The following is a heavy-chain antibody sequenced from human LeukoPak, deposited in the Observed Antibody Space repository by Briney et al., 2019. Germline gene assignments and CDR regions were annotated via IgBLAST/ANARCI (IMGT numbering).Heavy chain of an antibody. Sequence: GGSLRLSCAASGFTFNTYGMHWVRQAPGKGLEWVALIGYDGSTKYYADSVKGRFTISRDNSKNTLYLQMNSLRAEDTAVYYCARDSYDILTGYYSGPDYWGQGTLVTVSS. CDR1: GFTFNTYG. D-gene: IGHD3-9*01. CDR3: ARDSYDILTGYYSGPDY. J-gene: IGHJ4*02. V-gene: IGHV3-33*01. CDR2: IGYDGSTK.